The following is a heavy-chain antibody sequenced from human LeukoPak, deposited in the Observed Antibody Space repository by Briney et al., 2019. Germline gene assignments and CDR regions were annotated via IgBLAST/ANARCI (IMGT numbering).Heavy chain of an antibody. CDR2: SHYSKTT. Sequence: SETLSLTCTVSDGSITNYYRSWIRQPPGKGLEWIAYSHYSKTTTYHPSLRSRATVSVDASKNQFSLKLSSVTAADTAVYYCARHAGNHYGDFFDYWGQGTLVTVSS. CDR1: DGSITNYY. D-gene: IGHD4-17*01. CDR3: ARHAGNHYGDFFDY. V-gene: IGHV4-59*08. J-gene: IGHJ4*02.